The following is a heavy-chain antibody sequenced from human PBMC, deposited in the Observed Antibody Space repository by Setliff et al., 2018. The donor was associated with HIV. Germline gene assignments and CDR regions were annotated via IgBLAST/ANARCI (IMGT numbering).Heavy chain of an antibody. V-gene: IGHV3-48*03. J-gene: IGHJ6*03. CDR3: ARDSPQGWNRPRDMDV. D-gene: IGHD1-1*01. Sequence: GGSLRLSCAASGFTFSYYEMNWIRQAPGKGLEWVSYINNNGDTTYYADSVKGRFTISRDNAKNSLYLQMTNLRVEDTAVYYCARDSPQGWNRPRDMDVWGKGTTVTVSS. CDR2: INNNGDTT. CDR1: GFTFSYYE.